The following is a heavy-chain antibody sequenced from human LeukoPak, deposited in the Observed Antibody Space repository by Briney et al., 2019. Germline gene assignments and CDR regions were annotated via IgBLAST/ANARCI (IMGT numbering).Heavy chain of an antibody. Sequence: GESLKISCKGSGYSFTSYWIGWVRQMPGKGLEWMGIIYPGDSDTRYSPSFQGQVTISADKSISTAYLQWSSLKASDTAMYYCARQGYYGSGSYDTIYFDYWGQGTLVTVSS. CDR3: ARQGYYGSGSYDTIYFDY. CDR1: GYSFTSYW. V-gene: IGHV5-51*01. CDR2: IYPGDSDT. D-gene: IGHD3-10*01. J-gene: IGHJ4*02.